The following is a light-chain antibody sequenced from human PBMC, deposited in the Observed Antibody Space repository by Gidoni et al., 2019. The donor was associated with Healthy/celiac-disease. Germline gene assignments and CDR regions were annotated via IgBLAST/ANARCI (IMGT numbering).Light chain of an antibody. CDR3: QQYNSYSLT. CDR1: QSISSW. J-gene: IGKJ4*01. V-gene: IGKV1-5*03. CDR2: KAS. Sequence: DIQMTQSPSTLSASVGDRATITCRASQSISSWLAWYQQKPGNAPKLLIYKASSLESGVPSRCSGSGSGTEFTLTISSLQPDDFATYYCQQYNSYSLTFGGGTKVEIK.